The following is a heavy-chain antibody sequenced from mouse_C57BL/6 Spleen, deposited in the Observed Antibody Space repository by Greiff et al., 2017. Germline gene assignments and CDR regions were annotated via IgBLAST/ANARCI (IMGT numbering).Heavy chain of an antibody. CDR3: VRHGYYDYEDWYFDV. J-gene: IGHJ1*03. CDR1: GFSFNTYA. D-gene: IGHD2-4*01. Sequence: DVKLVESGGGLVQPKGSLKLSCAASGFSFNTYAMNWVRQAPGKGLEWVARIRSKSNNYATYYADSVKDRFTISRDDSESMLYLQMNNLKTEDTAMYYCVRHGYYDYEDWYFDVWGTGTTVTVSS. CDR2: IRSKSNNYAT. V-gene: IGHV10-1*01.